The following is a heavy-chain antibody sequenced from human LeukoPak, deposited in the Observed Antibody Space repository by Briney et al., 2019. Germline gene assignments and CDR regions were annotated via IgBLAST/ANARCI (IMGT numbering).Heavy chain of an antibody. CDR1: GFTFSSYS. CDR2: ISNSSNTI. CDR3: AWNANYYDSSGDFDY. V-gene: IGHV3-48*01. J-gene: IGHJ4*02. Sequence: GGSLGPSCAASGFTFSSYSMNWVRPAPGKGLEWVSNISNSSNTIYSQDSEKGRFTISKNNAKKSLFLQINLQKSENTGYYSCAWNANYYDSSGDFDYCGRGTLVTDSS. D-gene: IGHD3-22*01.